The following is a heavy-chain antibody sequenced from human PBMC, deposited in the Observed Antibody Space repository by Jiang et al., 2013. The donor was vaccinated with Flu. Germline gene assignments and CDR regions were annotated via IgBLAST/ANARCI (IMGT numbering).Heavy chain of an antibody. Sequence: GSGLVKPSETLSLTCIVSGYSISSGYYWGWIRQPPGKGLEWIGSIYHSGSTYYNPSLKSRVTISVDTSKNQFSLKLSSMTAADTAVYYCARDGRGWELPSYFDYWGQGTLVTVSS. J-gene: IGHJ4*02. CDR2: IYHSGST. CDR3: ARDGRGWELPSYFDY. CDR1: GYSISSGYY. V-gene: IGHV4-38-2*02. D-gene: IGHD1-26*01.